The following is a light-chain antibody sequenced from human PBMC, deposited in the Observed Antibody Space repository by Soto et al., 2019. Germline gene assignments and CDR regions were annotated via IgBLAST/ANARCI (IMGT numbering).Light chain of an antibody. V-gene: IGKV3-11*01. CDR3: QQRGNWPPT. J-gene: IGKJ1*01. CDR2: EAS. Sequence: EVVLTQSPATLSLSPGERATLSCRASQSVSSFLAWYQHKPGQAPRLLIYEASNRATGIPARFSGSGSGTDFTLTISSLEPEDFAAYYCQQRGNWPPTFGQGSRVEIK. CDR1: QSVSSF.